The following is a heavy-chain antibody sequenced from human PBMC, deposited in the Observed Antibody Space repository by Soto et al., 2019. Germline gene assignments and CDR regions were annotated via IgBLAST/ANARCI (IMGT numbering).Heavy chain of an antibody. CDR3: ARAVVGTSILDS. Sequence: QVQLVQSGAEVKKPGASVKISCQASGGTFSTSTISWGRQAPGQGLEWMGRSIPLVDRAIYAHDFHGRGTMTVDKSTKTVYLEMFSLRSDDTVVYYCARAVVGTSILDSWGQGTLVTVSS. V-gene: IGHV1-69*02. CDR1: GGTFSTST. D-gene: IGHD6-19*01. CDR2: SIPLVDRA. J-gene: IGHJ4*02.